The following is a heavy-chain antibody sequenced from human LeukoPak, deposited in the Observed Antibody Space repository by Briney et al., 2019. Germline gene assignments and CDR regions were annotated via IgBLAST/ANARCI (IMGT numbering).Heavy chain of an antibody. CDR2: IIPAFGIQ. V-gene: IGHV1-69*10. Sequence: GASVTVSCMASGGTLNSYTINWVRHAPGEGREWVGPIIPAFGIQNYAQRFKDRVTITADKSTSTAYMELSSLRSEDTAVYYCAREFWGTMVRGAAMDVWGQGTTVTVSS. CDR1: GGTLNSYT. D-gene: IGHD3-10*01. J-gene: IGHJ6*02. CDR3: AREFWGTMVRGAAMDV.